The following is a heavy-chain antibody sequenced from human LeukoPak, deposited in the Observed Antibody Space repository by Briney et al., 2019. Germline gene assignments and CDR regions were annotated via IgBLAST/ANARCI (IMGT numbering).Heavy chain of an antibody. V-gene: IGHV3-23*01. J-gene: IGHJ4*02. Sequence: GGSLRLSCAASGFTFSSYAMSWVRQAPGKGLEGVSAISGSDDSTYYADSVKGRFTISRDNSKNTVYLQMNSLRAEDTAVYYCAKLRSGGPAAGNYWGQGTLVTVSS. D-gene: IGHD6-13*01. CDR3: AKLRSGGPAAGNY. CDR2: ISGSDDST. CDR1: GFTFSSYA.